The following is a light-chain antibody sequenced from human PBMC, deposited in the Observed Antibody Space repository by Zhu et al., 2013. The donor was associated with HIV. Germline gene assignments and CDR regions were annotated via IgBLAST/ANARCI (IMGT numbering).Light chain of an antibody. CDR2: DAS. CDR3: QQYYSTPPYT. V-gene: IGKV3-15*01. Sequence: EIVMTQSPATLSVSPGERASLSCRASQSVGSNLAWYHQKPGQAPRLLIYDASTRAIGIPARFSASGSGTEFTLTISSLQAEDVAVYYCQQYYSTPPYTFGQGTKLEIK. CDR1: QSVGSN. J-gene: IGKJ2*01.